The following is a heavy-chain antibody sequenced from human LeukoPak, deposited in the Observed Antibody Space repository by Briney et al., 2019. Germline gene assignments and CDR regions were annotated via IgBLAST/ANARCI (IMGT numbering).Heavy chain of an antibody. CDR1: GYSFTSYW. Sequence: GESLKISFKGSGYSFTSYWIGWVRPMPGKGLEWMGIIYPGDSDTRYSPSFQGQVTISADKSISTAYLQWSSLKASDTAMYYCARHYPESSGYFFSGYYYYYMDVWGKGTTVTVSS. CDR3: ARHYPESSGYFFSGYYYYYMDV. J-gene: IGHJ6*03. V-gene: IGHV5-51*01. D-gene: IGHD3-22*01. CDR2: IYPGDSDT.